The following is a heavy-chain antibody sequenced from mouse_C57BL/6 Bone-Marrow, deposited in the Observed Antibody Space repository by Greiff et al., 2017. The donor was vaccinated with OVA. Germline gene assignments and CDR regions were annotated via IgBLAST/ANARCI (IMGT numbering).Heavy chain of an antibody. J-gene: IGHJ3*01. CDR3: ARSGGWEGFAD. CDR1: GYTFTSYD. CDR2: IYPRDGST. V-gene: IGHV1-85*01. Sequence: VKVVESGPELVKPGASVKLSCKASGYTFTSYDINWVKQRPGQGLAWIGWIYPRDGSTKYNEKFKGKATLTVDTSSSTAYMELHRLTSEDSAVYFCARSGGWEGFADWGKGTLVTVSA. D-gene: IGHD3-3*01.